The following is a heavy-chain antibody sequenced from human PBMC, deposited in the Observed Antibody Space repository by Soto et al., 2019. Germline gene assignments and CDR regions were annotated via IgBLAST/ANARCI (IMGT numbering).Heavy chain of an antibody. CDR2: TYHRGST. CDR3: ARIGGYHGPLDY. CDR1: GVSISSYF. V-gene: IGHV4-59*01. Sequence: NPSETLSLTCSVSGVSISSYFWSWIRQAPGGGLEWIGYTYHRGSTNYSPSLKSRGAISLDTSENQFSLKVNSVTAADTAVYYCARIGGYHGPLDYWGQGTPVTVSS. J-gene: IGHJ4*02. D-gene: IGHD6-25*01.